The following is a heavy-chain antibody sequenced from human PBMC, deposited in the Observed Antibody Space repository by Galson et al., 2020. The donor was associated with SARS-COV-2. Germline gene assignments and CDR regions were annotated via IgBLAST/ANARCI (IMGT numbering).Heavy chain of an antibody. D-gene: IGHD5-18*01. CDR1: GFSFGDYV. CDR3: TGGYHTTWFSYPLDY. J-gene: IGHJ4*02. Sequence: TGGSLRLSCTGSGFSFGDYVMSWVRQAPGKGLEWVGFIRTQPYGETTEYAASVKGRFTISRDDSKSIVFLQINSLKTEDTGVYYCTGGYHTTWFSYPLDYWGQGTLVTASS. CDR2: IRTQPYGETT. V-gene: IGHV3-49*04.